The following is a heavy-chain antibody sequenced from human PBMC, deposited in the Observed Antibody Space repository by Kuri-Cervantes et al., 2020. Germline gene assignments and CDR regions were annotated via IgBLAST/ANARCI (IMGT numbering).Heavy chain of an antibody. CDR3: VSGTGPTTGTTLFDC. J-gene: IGHJ4*02. Sequence: GGSLRLSCASSGFTFSNYWMHWVRQAPGKGLVWVSRINSDGSNTDYADSVKGRFTISRDNAKNTLYLQMNSLRPEDTAVYYCVSGTGPTTGTTLFDCWGQGTLVTVSS. CDR1: GFTFSNYW. CDR2: INSDGSNT. D-gene: IGHD4-17*01. V-gene: IGHV3-74*01.